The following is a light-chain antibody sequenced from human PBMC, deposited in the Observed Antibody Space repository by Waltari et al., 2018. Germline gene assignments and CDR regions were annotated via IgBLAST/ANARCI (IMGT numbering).Light chain of an antibody. V-gene: IGLV2-8*01. J-gene: IGLJ1*01. Sequence: QSALTQPPSASGSPGQSVTIPCTGPSGDIGGSTFFSWYQHHPGTAPKLMIYEVTKRPSGVPDRFSGSKSGNTASLTVSGLQAEDEADYYCSSFAGNNNPYVFGTGTKVSVL. CDR3: SSFAGNNNPYV. CDR2: EVT. CDR1: SGDIGGSTF.